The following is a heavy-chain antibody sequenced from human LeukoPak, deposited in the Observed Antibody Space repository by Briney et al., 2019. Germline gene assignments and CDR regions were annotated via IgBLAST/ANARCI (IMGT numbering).Heavy chain of an antibody. CDR3: ARINCSGGSCYSFPYYFDY. V-gene: IGHV3-7*01. Sequence: GGSLRLSCAASGLTFIDYWMSWVRQAPGKGLEWVANIKQDGSEKYYVDSVKGRFTISRDNAKNSLYLQMNSLRAEDTAVYYCARINCSGGSCYSFPYYFDYWGQGTLVTVSS. CDR1: GLTFIDYW. D-gene: IGHD2-15*01. CDR2: IKQDGSEK. J-gene: IGHJ4*02.